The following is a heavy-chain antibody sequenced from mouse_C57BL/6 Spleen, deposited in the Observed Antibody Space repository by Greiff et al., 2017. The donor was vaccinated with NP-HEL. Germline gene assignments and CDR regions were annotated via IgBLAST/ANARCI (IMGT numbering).Heavy chain of an antibody. V-gene: IGHV1-82*01. CDR1: GYAFSSSW. J-gene: IGHJ2*01. CDR3: ARYDYGTGLDY. CDR2: IYPGDGDT. D-gene: IGHD2-4*01. Sequence: VQLQQSGPELVKPGASVKISCKASGYAFSSSWMNWVKQRPGKGLEWIGRIYPGDGDTNYNGKFKGKATLTADKSSSTAYMQLSSLTSEDSVVYFCARYDYGTGLDYWGQGTTLTVSS.